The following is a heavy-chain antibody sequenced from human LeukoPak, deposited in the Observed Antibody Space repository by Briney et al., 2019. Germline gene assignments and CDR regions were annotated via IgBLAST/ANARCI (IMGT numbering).Heavy chain of an antibody. J-gene: IGHJ4*02. V-gene: IGHV1-46*01. D-gene: IGHD3-3*01. Sequence: ASVKVSCKASGYTFTSYYMHWVRQAPGQGLERMGIINPSGGSTSYAQKFQGRVTTTRDTSTTTVYMELSSLRSEDTAVYYCARVRLFGVVIMDFDYWGQGTLVTVSS. CDR3: ARVRLFGVVIMDFDY. CDR1: GYTFTSYY. CDR2: INPSGGST.